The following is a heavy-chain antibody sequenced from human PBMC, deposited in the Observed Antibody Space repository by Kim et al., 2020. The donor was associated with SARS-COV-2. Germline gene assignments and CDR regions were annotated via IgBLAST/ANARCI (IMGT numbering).Heavy chain of an antibody. CDR3: ARESRPYYYYGMDV. CDR2: IKQDGSEK. D-gene: IGHD6-13*01. CDR1: GFTFSSYW. J-gene: IGHJ6*02. V-gene: IGHV3-7*03. Sequence: GGSLRLSCAASGFTFSSYWMSWVRQAPGKGLEWVANIKQDGSEKYYVDSVKGRFTISRDNAKNSLYLQMNSLRAEDTAVYYCARESRPYYYYGMDVWGQGHTVTVSS.